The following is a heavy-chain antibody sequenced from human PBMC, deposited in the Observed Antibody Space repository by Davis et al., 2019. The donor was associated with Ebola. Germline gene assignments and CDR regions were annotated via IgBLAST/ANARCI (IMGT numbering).Heavy chain of an antibody. CDR3: ARDVGGAAGTDY. V-gene: IGHV4-61*01. CDR2: IYYSGST. Sequence: MPSETLSLTCTVSGGSVSSGSYYWSWIRQPPGKGLEWIGYIYYSGSTYYNPPLKSRVTISVDTSKNQFSLKLSSVTAADTAVYYCARDVGGAAGTDYWGQGTLVTVSS. J-gene: IGHJ4*02. CDR1: GGSVSSGSYY. D-gene: IGHD6-19*01.